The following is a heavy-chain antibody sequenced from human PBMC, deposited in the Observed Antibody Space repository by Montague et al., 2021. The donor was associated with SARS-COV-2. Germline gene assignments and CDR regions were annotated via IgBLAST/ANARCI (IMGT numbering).Heavy chain of an antibody. J-gene: IGHJ3*02. Sequence: SETLSLTCTVSGGSISSSSYYWGWIRQPPEKGLEWIGSIYYSGSTYYNPSLKSRVTISVDTSKNQFTLKLSSVTAADTAVYYCAGSPPGIAAAGTVAAFDIWGQGTMVTVSS. CDR3: AGSPPGIAAAGTVAAFDI. V-gene: IGHV4-39*01. D-gene: IGHD6-13*01. CDR1: GGSISSSSYY. CDR2: IYYSGST.